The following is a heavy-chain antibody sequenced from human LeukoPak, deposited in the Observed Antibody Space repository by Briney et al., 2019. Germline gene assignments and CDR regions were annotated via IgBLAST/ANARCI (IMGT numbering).Heavy chain of an antibody. CDR2: IWYDGSNK. Sequence: GRSLRFSCAASGFTFSSYGMHWVRQAPGKGLEWVAVIWYDGSNKYYADSVKGRFTISRDNSKNTLYLQMNSLRAEDTAVYYCARDYYGSGSLDYWGQGTLVTVSS. D-gene: IGHD3-10*01. CDR1: GFTFSSYG. CDR3: ARDYYGSGSLDY. V-gene: IGHV3-33*01. J-gene: IGHJ4*02.